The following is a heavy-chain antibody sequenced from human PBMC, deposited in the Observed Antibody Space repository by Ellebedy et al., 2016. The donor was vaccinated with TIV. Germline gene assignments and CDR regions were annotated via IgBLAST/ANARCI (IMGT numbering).Heavy chain of an antibody. CDR2: MNPNSGNT. CDR1: GYTFTSYG. D-gene: IGHD6-19*01. Sequence: ASVKVSCXASGYTFTSYGISWVRQAPGQGLEWMGWMNPNSGNTGYAQKFQGRVTMTRNTSISTAYMELSSLRSEDTAVYYCARRIAVEWNYYYGMDVWGQGTTVTVSS. CDR3: ARRIAVEWNYYYGMDV. J-gene: IGHJ6*02. V-gene: IGHV1-8*02.